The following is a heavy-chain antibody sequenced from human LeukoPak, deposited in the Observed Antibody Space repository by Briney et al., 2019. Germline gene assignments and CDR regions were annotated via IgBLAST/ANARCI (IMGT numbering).Heavy chain of an antibody. CDR2: ISSSSTYI. Sequence: GGSLRLSCAASGFTFSDYSMNWVRQAPGKGLEWVSSISSSSTYIYYADPVKGRFTISRDNAKNSLYLQMNSLRAEDTAVYYCARGGGNYDFWSGYYYFDYWGQGTLVTVSS. V-gene: IGHV3-21*01. CDR1: GFTFSDYS. J-gene: IGHJ4*02. CDR3: ARGGGNYDFWSGYYYFDY. D-gene: IGHD3-3*01.